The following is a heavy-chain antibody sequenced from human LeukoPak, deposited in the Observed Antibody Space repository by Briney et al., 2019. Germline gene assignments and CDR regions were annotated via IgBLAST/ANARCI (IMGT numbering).Heavy chain of an antibody. V-gene: IGHV3-23*01. D-gene: IGHD2-2*01. Sequence: GGSLRLSCAASGFTFSSYAMSWVRQAPGKGLEWVSAISGSGGSTYYADSVKGRFTISRDNSKNTLYLQMNSLRAEDTAVYYCAKDWGYCSSTSCSGRAFDIWGQGTMVTVSS. CDR3: AKDWGYCSSTSCSGRAFDI. CDR1: GFTFSSYA. J-gene: IGHJ3*02. CDR2: ISGSGGST.